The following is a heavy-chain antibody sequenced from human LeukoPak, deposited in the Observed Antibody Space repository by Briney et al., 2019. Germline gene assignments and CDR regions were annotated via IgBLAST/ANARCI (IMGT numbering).Heavy chain of an antibody. CDR1: GYTFTSYY. V-gene: IGHV1-46*01. D-gene: IGHD3-22*01. CDR2: INPSGGST. Sequence: GASVKVSCKASGYTFTSYYMHWVRQAPGQGLEWMGIINPSGGSTSYAQKFQGRVTRARDTSTSTVYMELSSLRSEDTAVYYCARAPRPPLVVVITTHEAFFDYWGQGTLVTVSS. CDR3: ARAPRPPLVVVITTHEAFFDY. J-gene: IGHJ4*02.